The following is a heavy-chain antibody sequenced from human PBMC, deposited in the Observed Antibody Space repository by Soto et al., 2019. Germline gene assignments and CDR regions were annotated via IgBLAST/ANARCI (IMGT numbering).Heavy chain of an antibody. D-gene: IGHD3-10*01. V-gene: IGHV3-74*01. CDR1: GLTFNNYW. CDR3: VGGDYAGAGAFYLTDH. Sequence: EVQLVESGGGLVQPGGSLRLSCTASGLTFNNYWMHWVRHAPGNGPVWVSRINGDGRTTTYADSVRGRFTISRDNAKNTVYLQMNTLRDEDTAVYYCVGGDYAGAGAFYLTDHWGQGSLVTVSS. J-gene: IGHJ4*02. CDR2: INGDGRTT.